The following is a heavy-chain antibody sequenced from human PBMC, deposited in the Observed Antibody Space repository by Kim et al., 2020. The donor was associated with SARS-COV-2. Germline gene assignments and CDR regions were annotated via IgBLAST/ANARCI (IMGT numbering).Heavy chain of an antibody. J-gene: IGHJ6*02. D-gene: IGHD6-6*01. CDR1: GYTFTGYY. CDR3: ARFEQLVRGGYYYYYYGMDV. Sequence: ASVKVSCKASGYTFTGYYMHWVRQAPGQGLEWMGWINPNSGGTNYAQKFQGRVTMTRDTSISTAYMELSRLRSDDTAVYYCARFEQLVRGGYYYYYYGMDVWGQGTTVTVSS. CDR2: INPNSGGT. V-gene: IGHV1-2*02.